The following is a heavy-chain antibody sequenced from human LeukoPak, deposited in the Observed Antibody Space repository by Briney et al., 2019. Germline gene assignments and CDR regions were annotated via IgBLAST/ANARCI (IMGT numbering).Heavy chain of an antibody. CDR2: IYYSGST. CDR3: ARGDRGIVGATYSDYYYYYGMDV. Sequence: SETLSLTCTVSGGSISSGGYYWSWIRQHPGKGLEWIGYIYYSGSTYYNPSLKSRVTISVDTSKNQFSLKLSSVTAADTAVYYCARGDRGIVGATYSDYYYYYGMDVWGQGTTVTVSS. J-gene: IGHJ6*02. D-gene: IGHD1-26*01. V-gene: IGHV4-31*03. CDR1: GGSISSGGYY.